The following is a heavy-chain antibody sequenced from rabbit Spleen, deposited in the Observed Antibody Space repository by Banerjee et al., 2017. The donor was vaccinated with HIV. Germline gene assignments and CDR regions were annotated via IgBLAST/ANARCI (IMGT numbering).Heavy chain of an antibody. CDR2: IDPVFGIT. V-gene: IGHV1S7*01. CDR3: ARDGAGGSYFAL. J-gene: IGHJ4*01. D-gene: IGHD8-1*01. CDR1: GFTLSSYY. Sequence: HLKESGGGLVQPGGSLKLSCTASGFTLSSYYMNWVRQAPGKGLEWIGYIDPVFGITYYANWVNGRFSISRENAQNTVFLQMTSLTAADMATYFCARDGAGGSYFALWGQGTLVTVS.